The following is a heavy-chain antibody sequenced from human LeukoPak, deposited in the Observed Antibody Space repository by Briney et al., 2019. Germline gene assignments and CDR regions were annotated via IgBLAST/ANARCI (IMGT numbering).Heavy chain of an antibody. V-gene: IGHV3-15*01. CDR2: IKSTTVDGTP. Sequence: GGSLRLSCAVSGLAFSNAWMSWVRQAPGKGLGWVGRIKSTTVDGTPEYAVPVKGRFTISRDDSKNTVYLQMNSLKIEDTAVYYCTTGPGNSGYWGQGTLVTVSS. CDR3: TTGPGNSGY. J-gene: IGHJ4*02. D-gene: IGHD4-23*01. CDR1: GLAFSNAW.